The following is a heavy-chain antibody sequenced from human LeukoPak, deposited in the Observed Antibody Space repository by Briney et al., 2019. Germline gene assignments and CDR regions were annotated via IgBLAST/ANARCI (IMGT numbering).Heavy chain of an antibody. CDR2: IYYSGST. Sequence: SETLSLTCTVSGGSISSYYWSWIRQPPGKGLEWIGYIYYSGSTNYNPSLKSRVTISVDTSKNQFSLKLSSVTAADTAVYYCARGYYDISSFDPWGQGTLVTVSS. V-gene: IGHV4-59*01. D-gene: IGHD3-9*01. CDR1: GGSISSYY. CDR3: ARGYYDISSFDP. J-gene: IGHJ5*02.